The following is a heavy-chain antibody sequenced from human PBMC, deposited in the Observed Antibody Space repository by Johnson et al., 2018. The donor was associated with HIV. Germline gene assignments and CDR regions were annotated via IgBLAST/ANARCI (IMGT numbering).Heavy chain of an antibody. J-gene: IGHJ3*02. V-gene: IGHV3-11*04. CDR2: ISSSGSTI. CDR3: ARDSMVRGVNAFDI. D-gene: IGHD3-10*01. CDR1: GFTFSDYY. Sequence: QVQLMESGGGLVKPGGSLRLSCAASGFTFSDYYMSWIRQAQGKGLEWVSYISSSGSTIYYADSVKGRFTISRDNAKNSLYLQRNSLIAEDTAVYYCARDSMVRGVNAFDIWGQGTMVTVSS.